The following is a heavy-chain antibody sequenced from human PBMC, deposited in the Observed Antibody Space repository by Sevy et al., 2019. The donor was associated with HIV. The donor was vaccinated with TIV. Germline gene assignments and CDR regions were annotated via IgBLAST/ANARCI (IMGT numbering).Heavy chain of an antibody. V-gene: IGHV3-21*04. CDR1: GFTFSSYS. Sequence: GGSLRLSCAASGFTFSSYSMNWVRQAPGKGLEWVSSISSSSSYIYYADSVKGRCTISRDNAKTSRYLQMNSRRAEDTAVYYCARDRLKFRDAFDIWGQGTMVTVSS. CDR3: ARDRLKFRDAFDI. J-gene: IGHJ3*02. D-gene: IGHD3-22*01. CDR2: ISSSSSYI.